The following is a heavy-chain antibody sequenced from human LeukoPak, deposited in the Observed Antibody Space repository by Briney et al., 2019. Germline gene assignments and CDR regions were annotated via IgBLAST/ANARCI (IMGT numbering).Heavy chain of an antibody. CDR3: ARGPYCSGGTCYSSLDY. D-gene: IGHD2-15*01. J-gene: IGHJ4*02. V-gene: IGHV1-2*02. Sequence: GASVKVSCKASGYTFTGYYIHWVRQAPGQGLEWMGWINPNSGGTNFVQEFQGRVTMTRDTSISTAYMELSRLRSDDAAVYYCARGPYCSGGTCYSSLDYWGQGTVVIVSS. CDR2: INPNSGGT. CDR1: GYTFTGYY.